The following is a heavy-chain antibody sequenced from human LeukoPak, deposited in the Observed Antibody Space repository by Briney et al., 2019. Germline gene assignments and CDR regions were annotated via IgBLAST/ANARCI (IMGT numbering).Heavy chain of an antibody. CDR3: ARGRYDILTGYYGGFDY. D-gene: IGHD3-9*01. V-gene: IGHV4-31*03. J-gene: IGHJ4*02. Sequence: SETLSLTCTVSGGSISSGGYYWSWLRQHPGKGLEWIGYIYYSGSTYYNPSLKSRVTISVDTSKNQFSLKLSSVTAADTAVYYCARGRYDILTGYYGGFDYWGQGTLVTVSS. CDR1: GGSISSGGYY. CDR2: IYYSGST.